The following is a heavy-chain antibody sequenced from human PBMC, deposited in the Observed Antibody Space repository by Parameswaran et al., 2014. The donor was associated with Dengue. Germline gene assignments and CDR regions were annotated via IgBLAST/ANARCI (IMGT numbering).Heavy chain of an antibody. CDR2: VNPSVAST. J-gene: IGHJ4*02. D-gene: IGHD4-17*01. CDR3: ARTDAMYGDDPFGSLDS. Sequence: WVRQAPGQGLEWMGIVNPSVASTVCAPKFQGRVTMTWDTSASTVYMELSSLRSDDTAFYYCARTDAMYGDDPFGSLDSWGQGTLVTVSS. V-gene: IGHV1-46*01.